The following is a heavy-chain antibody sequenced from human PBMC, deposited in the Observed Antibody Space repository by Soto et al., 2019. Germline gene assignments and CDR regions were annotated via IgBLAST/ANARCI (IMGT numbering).Heavy chain of an antibody. D-gene: IGHD6-6*01. CDR2: ISYSGNT. CDR3: VRGSSTFRSSYKLSYFDS. J-gene: IGHJ4*02. V-gene: IGHV4-31*03. Sequence: SETLSLTCTVSGASISNAAYYWSWIRQRPGEGLEWIGFISYSGNTYHSPSLKSRLLLSVDTSKNQFSLELSFVTDADTAVYYCVRGSSTFRSSYKLSYFDSWGQGTPVPVSS. CDR1: GASISNAAYY.